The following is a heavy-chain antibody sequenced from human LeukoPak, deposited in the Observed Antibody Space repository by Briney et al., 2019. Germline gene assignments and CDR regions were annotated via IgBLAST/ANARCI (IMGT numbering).Heavy chain of an antibody. CDR1: GYTFTDFY. V-gene: IGHV1-2*06. J-gene: IGHJ4*02. Sequence: ASVKVSCKASGYTFTDFYIHWVRQAPGQGLEWMGRINPNSGGTNYAQKFQGRVTMTRDTSISTAYMVLSRLRSDDTAVYYCARPARETEADYWGQGTLVTVSS. CDR2: INPNSGGT. CDR3: ARPARETEADY.